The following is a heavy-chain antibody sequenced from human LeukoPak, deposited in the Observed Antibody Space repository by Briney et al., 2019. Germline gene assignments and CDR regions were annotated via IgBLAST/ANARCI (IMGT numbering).Heavy chain of an antibody. V-gene: IGHV3-9*03. CDR1: GFTFDDYA. D-gene: IGHD6-19*01. Sequence: GGSLRLSCAASGFTFDDYAMHWVRQAPGKGLEWVLGISWNSGSIGYADSVKGRFTISRDNAKNSLYLQMNSLRAEDMALYYCAKGSYPGIAVAGTDYWGQGTLVTVSS. J-gene: IGHJ4*02. CDR2: ISWNSGSI. CDR3: AKGSYPGIAVAGTDY.